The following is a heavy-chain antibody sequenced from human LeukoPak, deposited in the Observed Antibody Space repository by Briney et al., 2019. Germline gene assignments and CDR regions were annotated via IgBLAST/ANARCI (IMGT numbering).Heavy chain of an antibody. D-gene: IGHD3-9*01. CDR2: ISAYNGNT. J-gene: IGHJ6*02. CDR1: GYTFTSYG. CDR3: ARDYDILTGLPYYYYGMDV. Sequence: GASVKVSCKASGYTFTSYGISWVRQAPGQGLEWMGWISAYNGNTNYAQKLQGRVTMTTDTSTSTADMELRSLRSDDTAVYYCARDYDILTGLPYYYYGMDVWGQGTTVTVSS. V-gene: IGHV1-18*01.